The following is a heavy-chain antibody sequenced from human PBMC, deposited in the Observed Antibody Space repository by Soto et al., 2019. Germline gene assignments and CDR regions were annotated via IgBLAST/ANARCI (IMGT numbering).Heavy chain of an antibody. CDR1: GYTFTNFY. J-gene: IGHJ6*02. CDR3: AKPQIARHYYYGMGV. CDR2: INPSGTTT. Sequence: QVQLVQSGAEVKKPGASVKVSCKASGYTFTNFYMHWVRQAPGQGLEWMGIINPSGTTTDYAQKFQGRVTMTRDTSTSTYYLELSSLRSEDTAVYYCAKPQIARHYYYGMGVWGQGTAVTVSS. V-gene: IGHV1-46*01.